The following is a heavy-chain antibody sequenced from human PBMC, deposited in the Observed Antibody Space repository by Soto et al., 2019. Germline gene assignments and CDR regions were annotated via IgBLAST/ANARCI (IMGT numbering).Heavy chain of an antibody. V-gene: IGHV1-69*01. CDR1: GGTFSTYA. Sequence: QVQLVQSGAEVKKPGSSVKVSCKASGGTFSTYAISWVRQAPGQGLEWMGGIIPIVGTAKYAQKLQGRVTITADESTSTAYMELSSLRSEDTAVYYCAREIFGVIISGGRDAFDIWGQGTMVTVSS. J-gene: IGHJ3*02. CDR2: IIPIVGTA. CDR3: AREIFGVIISGGRDAFDI. D-gene: IGHD3-3*01.